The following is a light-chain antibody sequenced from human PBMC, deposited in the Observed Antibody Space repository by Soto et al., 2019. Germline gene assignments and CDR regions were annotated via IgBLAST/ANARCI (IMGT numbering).Light chain of an antibody. CDR3: MQGTYWPT. V-gene: IGKV2-30*01. Sequence: DVVLTQSPLSLPVTLGQAASLSCRSSQSLVNSDGNTYLTWFQQRPGQSPRRLIYKVSNRDSGDRERYSGSGSGSYFTLKISRVEAEDVGIYYCMQGTYWPTFGQGTRLEIK. J-gene: IGKJ5*01. CDR2: KVS. CDR1: QSLVNSDGNTY.